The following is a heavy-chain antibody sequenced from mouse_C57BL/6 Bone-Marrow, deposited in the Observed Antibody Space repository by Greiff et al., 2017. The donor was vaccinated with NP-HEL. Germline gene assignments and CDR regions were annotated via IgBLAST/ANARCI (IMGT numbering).Heavy chain of an antibody. D-gene: IGHD3-2*02. CDR2: IYPGDGDT. Sequence: QVQLKESGAELARPGASVKLSCKASGYTFTSYGISWVKQRTGQGLEWIGEIYPGDGDTNYNGKFKGKATLTADKSSSTAYMQLSSLTSEDSAVYFCARSGGLPFAYWGQGTLVTVS. V-gene: IGHV1-81*01. J-gene: IGHJ3*01. CDR3: ARSGGLPFAY. CDR1: GYTFTSYG.